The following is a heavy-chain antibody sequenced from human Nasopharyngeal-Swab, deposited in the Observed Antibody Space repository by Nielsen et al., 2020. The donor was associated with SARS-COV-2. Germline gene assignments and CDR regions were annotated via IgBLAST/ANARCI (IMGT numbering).Heavy chain of an antibody. J-gene: IGHJ3*02. CDR3: AGWITMIRGATFDI. CDR2: IIPIFGTA. Sequence: SVKVSCKASAGTFSSYAVSWVRQAPGQGLEWMGGIIPIFGTANYAQKFQGRVTITADESTNTAFMELSSLRSEDTAVYYCAGWITMIRGATFDIWGQGTMVTVSS. V-gene: IGHV1-69*13. D-gene: IGHD3-10*01. CDR1: AGTFSSYA.